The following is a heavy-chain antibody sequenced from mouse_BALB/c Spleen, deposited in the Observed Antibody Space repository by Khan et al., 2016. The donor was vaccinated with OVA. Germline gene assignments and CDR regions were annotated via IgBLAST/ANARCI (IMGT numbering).Heavy chain of an antibody. Sequence: EVELVESGGDLVKPGGSLKLSCAASGFTFSSFGMSWIRQTPDKRLEWVATISSGGSYTYYPDSVKGRFTISRDNAKNTLYLQMSSLKSEDTAMYYCARQYSNSFFVYWGQGTTLTVSS. CDR3: ARQYSNSFFVY. D-gene: IGHD2-5*01. CDR1: GFTFSSFG. J-gene: IGHJ2*01. CDR2: ISSGGSYT. V-gene: IGHV5-6*01.